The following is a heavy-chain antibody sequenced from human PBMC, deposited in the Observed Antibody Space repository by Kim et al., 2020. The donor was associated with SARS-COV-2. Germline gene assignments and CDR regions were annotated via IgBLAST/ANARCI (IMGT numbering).Heavy chain of an antibody. V-gene: IGHV4-39*01. J-gene: IGHJ4*02. Sequence: RTWYNPSIKRRVTISADTSRNQFSLGLSSVTAADPAVHYCARHPSSGGHVWGQGILVTV. CDR3: ARHPSSGGHV. D-gene: IGHD1-26*01. CDR2: RT.